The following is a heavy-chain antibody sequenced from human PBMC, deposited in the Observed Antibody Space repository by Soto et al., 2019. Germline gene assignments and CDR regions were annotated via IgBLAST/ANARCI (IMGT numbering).Heavy chain of an antibody. J-gene: IGHJ4*02. V-gene: IGHV3-30*18. CDR1: GFTFSSYG. CDR2: ISYDGSNK. Sequence: QVQLVESGGGVVQPGRSLRLSCAASGFTFSSYGMHWVRQAPGKGLEWVAVISYDGSNKYYADSVKGRFTISRDNSKNTLYLQMNSLRAEDTAVYYCAKDFRYCSGGSCSLFDYWGQGTLVTVSS. D-gene: IGHD2-15*01. CDR3: AKDFRYCSGGSCSLFDY.